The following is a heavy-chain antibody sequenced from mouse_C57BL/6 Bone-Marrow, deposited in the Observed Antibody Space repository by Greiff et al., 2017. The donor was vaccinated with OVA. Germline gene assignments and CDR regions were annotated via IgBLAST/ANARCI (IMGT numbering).Heavy chain of an antibody. J-gene: IGHJ1*03. Sequence: DVKLQESGPGLVKPSQSLSLTCSVTGYSITSGYYWNWIRQFPGNKLEWMGYISYDGSNNYNPSLKNRISITRDTSKNQFFLKLNSVTTEDTATYYCARGTTVVAPHWYFDVLGTGTTVTVSS. D-gene: IGHD1-1*01. V-gene: IGHV3-6*01. CDR2: ISYDGSN. CDR1: GYSITSGYY. CDR3: ARGTTVVAPHWYFDV.